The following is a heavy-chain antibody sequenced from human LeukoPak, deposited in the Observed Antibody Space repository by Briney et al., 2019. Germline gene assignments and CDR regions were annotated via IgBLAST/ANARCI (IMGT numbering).Heavy chain of an antibody. CDR1: GFTFDDYA. CDR3: AKPGHTAMVSPSWFDP. V-gene: IGHV3-9*01. Sequence: GGSLRLSCAASGFTFDDYAMHWVRQAPGKGLEWVSGISWNSGSIGYADFVKGRFTISRDNAKNSLYLQMNSLRAEDTALYYCAKPGHTAMVSPSWFDPWGQGTLVTVSS. CDR2: ISWNSGSI. D-gene: IGHD5-18*01. J-gene: IGHJ5*02.